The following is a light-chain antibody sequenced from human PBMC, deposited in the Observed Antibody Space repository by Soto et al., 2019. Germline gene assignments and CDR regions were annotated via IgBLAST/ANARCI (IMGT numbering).Light chain of an antibody. V-gene: IGLV2-14*03. CDR3: SSSTRSHTAI. Sequence: QSVLTQPAAVSGSPGQSITISCTGTSSDIGGYNYVSWYQHHPGKAPKLMIYDVSNRPSGVSNRFSGSKSGNSASLTISGLQAEDEADYYCSSSTRSHTAIFGTGTKLTVL. J-gene: IGLJ1*01. CDR2: DVS. CDR1: SSDIGGYNY.